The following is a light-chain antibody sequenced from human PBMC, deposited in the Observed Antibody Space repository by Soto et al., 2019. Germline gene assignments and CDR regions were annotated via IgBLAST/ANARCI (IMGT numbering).Light chain of an antibody. CDR2: GAS. V-gene: IGKV1-39*01. CDR3: QQSYSTPWT. CDR1: QIITNY. J-gene: IGKJ1*01. Sequence: DIQMTQSLSSLSASVGDRVTITCRASQIITNYLNWYQQKPGKAPNLLIYGASSLHSGVPSRFSGSGSGTDFTVTISSLQPEDFATYYCQQSYSTPWTFGQGTKVDIK.